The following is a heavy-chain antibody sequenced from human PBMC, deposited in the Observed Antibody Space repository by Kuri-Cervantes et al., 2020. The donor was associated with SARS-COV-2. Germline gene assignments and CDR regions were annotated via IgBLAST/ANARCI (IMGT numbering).Heavy chain of an antibody. J-gene: IGHJ4*02. Sequence: SETLSLTCAVYGGSFSGYYWSWIRQPPGKGLEWIGGINHSGSTNYNPSLKSRVTISVDTSKNQFSLKLSSVTAADTAVYYCARTSMYSSGRHFDYWGQGTLVTVSS. V-gene: IGHV4-34*01. D-gene: IGHD6-19*01. CDR3: ARTSMYSSGRHFDY. CDR1: GGSFSGYY. CDR2: INHSGST.